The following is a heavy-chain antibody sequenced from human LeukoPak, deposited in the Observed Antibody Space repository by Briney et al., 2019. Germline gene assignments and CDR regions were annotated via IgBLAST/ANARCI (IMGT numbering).Heavy chain of an antibody. J-gene: IGHJ4*02. D-gene: IGHD6-19*01. V-gene: IGHV1-8*01. Sequence: ASVKVSCKASGYTFTNYNIHWVRQASGHGLEWMGGMNPNSGNTDSTQKFQGKLSMTGDTSVSIAYMELTSLRSDDTAVYYCARRVADHFDYWGQGTLVTVSS. CDR1: GYTFTNYN. CDR2: MNPNSGNT. CDR3: ARRVADHFDY.